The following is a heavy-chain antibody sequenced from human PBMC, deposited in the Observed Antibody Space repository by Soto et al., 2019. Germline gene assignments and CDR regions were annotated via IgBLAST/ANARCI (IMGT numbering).Heavy chain of an antibody. CDR1: GYSFTSYW. CDR2: IYPGDSDT. CDR3: ASHRINSGSPKYFDY. D-gene: IGHD1-26*01. J-gene: IGHJ4*02. Sequence: PGESLKISCKGPGYSFTSYWIGWVRQMPGKGLEWMGIIYPGDSDTRYSPSFQGQVTISADKSISTAYLQWSSLKASDTAMYYCASHRINSGSPKYFDYWGQGTLVTVSS. V-gene: IGHV5-51*01.